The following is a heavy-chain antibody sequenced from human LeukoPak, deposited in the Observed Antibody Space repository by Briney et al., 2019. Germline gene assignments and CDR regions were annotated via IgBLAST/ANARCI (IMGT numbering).Heavy chain of an antibody. J-gene: IGHJ4*02. CDR1: GFTVSNNY. CDR3: ARDPPAVAVNTYG. V-gene: IGHV3-66*01. D-gene: IGHD6-19*01. Sequence: PGGSLRLSCAASGFTVSNNYMGWVRQAPGKGLEWVSLIYSGGATFYADAVKGRFTISRDGSKNTLYLQMNSLRAEDTAVYYCARDPPAVAVNTYGWGQGTLVTVSS. CDR2: IYSGGAT.